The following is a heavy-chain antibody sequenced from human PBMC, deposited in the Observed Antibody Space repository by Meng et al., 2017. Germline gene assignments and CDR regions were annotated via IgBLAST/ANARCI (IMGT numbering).Heavy chain of an antibody. V-gene: IGHV7-4-1*02. CDR2: INTNTGNP. J-gene: IGHJ4*02. CDR3: ARVGYCSGGSCPDY. CDR1: GYTFASYA. D-gene: IGHD2-15*01. Sequence: QVQLVLSGSELKKPGASVKVSCRASGYTFASYAMNWVRRAPGQGLEWMVWINTNTGNPTYAQGFTGRFVFSLDTSVSTAYLQISSLKAEDTAVYYCARVGYCSGGSCPDYWGQGTLVTVSS.